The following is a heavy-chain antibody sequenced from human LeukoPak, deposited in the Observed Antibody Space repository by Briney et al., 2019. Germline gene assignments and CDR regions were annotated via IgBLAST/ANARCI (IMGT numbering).Heavy chain of an antibody. CDR2: ISSSSSYI. J-gene: IGHJ6*02. V-gene: IGHV3-21*01. Sequence: GGSLRLSCAASGFTFSSYSMNWVRQAPGKGLEWVSSISSSSSYIYYADSVKGRFTISRDNAKNSLYLQMNSLRAEDTAVYYCARDGMIPYYYGMDVWGQGTTVTVSS. CDR3: ARDGMIPYYYGMDV. CDR1: GFTFSSYS. D-gene: IGHD3-22*01.